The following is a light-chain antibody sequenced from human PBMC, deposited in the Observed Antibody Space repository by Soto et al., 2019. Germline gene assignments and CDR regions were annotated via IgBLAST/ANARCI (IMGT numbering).Light chain of an antibody. V-gene: IGLV1-47*01. J-gene: IGLJ3*02. Sequence: QLVLTQPPSASGTPGQTVTISCSGSRSNIGSNSIYWLQQLPGAAPKLLIFGNDQRPSGVPDRLSGSKSGTSASLAISGLRSEDEADYFCAVWDDSLSGVVFGGGTKVTVL. CDR3: AVWDDSLSGVV. CDR2: GND. CDR1: RSNIGSNS.